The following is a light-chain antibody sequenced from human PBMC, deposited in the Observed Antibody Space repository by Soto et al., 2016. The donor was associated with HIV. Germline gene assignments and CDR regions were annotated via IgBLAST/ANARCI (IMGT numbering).Light chain of an antibody. V-gene: IGKV1-5*03. Sequence: DIQMTQSSSTLSASVGDRVTITCRASQSISNWLAWYQQKPGKAPKLLIYKASTLESGVPSRFSGSGSGTEFTLTISSLQSDDFATYYCQQYNSYSRTFGQGTKVEVK. CDR3: QQYNSYSRT. CDR1: QSISNW. J-gene: IGKJ1*01. CDR2: KAS.